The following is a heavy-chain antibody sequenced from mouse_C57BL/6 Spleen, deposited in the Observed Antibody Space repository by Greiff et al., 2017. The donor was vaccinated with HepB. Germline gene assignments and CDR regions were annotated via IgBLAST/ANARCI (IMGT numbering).Heavy chain of an antibody. V-gene: IGHV3-6*01. CDR2: ISYDGSN. Sequence: DVKLVESGPGLVKPSQSLSLTCSVTGYSITSGYYWNWIRQFPGNKLEWMGYISYDGSNNYNPSLKNRISITRDTSKNQFFLKLNSVTTEDTATYYCARDIYYGNYEAWFAYWGQGTLVTVSA. D-gene: IGHD2-1*01. CDR1: GYSITSGYY. CDR3: ARDIYYGNYEAWFAY. J-gene: IGHJ3*01.